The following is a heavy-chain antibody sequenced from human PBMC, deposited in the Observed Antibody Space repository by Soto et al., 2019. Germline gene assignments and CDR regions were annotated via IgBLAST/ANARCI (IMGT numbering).Heavy chain of an antibody. CDR2: ISGDGTNQ. V-gene: IGHV3-30-3*01. CDR3: ARHLSHLRTGWLDP. D-gene: IGHD7-27*01. CDR1: GFTFINYA. J-gene: IGHJ5*02. Sequence: QEQLVESGGGVVQPGRSLRLSCRVSGFTFINYAMHWVRQAPGKGLEWVALISGDGTNQYYADSVKGRFTISRDNSRNTLYLQMNSLRADDTAGYYCARHLSHLRTGWLDPWGQGTLVTVSS.